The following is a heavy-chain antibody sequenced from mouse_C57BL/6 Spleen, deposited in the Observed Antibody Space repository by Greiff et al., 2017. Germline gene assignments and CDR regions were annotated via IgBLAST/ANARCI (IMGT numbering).Heavy chain of an antibody. CDR1: GYAFSSSW. J-gene: IGHJ3*01. Sequence: VQLQQPGPELVKPGASVKISCKASGYAFSSSWMNWVKQRPGKGLEWIGRIYPGDGDTNYNGKFKGKATLTADKSSSTASIQLSSLTSEDSAVYFCASYDYDERFAYWGPGTLVTVSA. CDR3: ASYDYDERFAY. V-gene: IGHV1-82*01. D-gene: IGHD2-4*01. CDR2: IYPGDGDT.